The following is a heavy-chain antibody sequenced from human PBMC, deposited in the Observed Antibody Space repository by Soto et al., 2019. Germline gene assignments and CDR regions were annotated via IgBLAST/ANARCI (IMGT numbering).Heavy chain of an antibody. J-gene: IGHJ4*02. V-gene: IGHV1-69*13. D-gene: IGHD2-2*02. CDR1: GGIFSNYG. CDR3: ARGPTCSSTSCYTRGMYF. CDR2: IIPIFGTA. Sequence: SVKVSCKASGGIFSNYGFSWVRQAPGQGLEWMGGIIPIFGTANYAQKFQGRVTITADESTSTAYMELSSLRSEDTAVYYCARGPTCSSTSCYTRGMYFWGQGTLVTVSS.